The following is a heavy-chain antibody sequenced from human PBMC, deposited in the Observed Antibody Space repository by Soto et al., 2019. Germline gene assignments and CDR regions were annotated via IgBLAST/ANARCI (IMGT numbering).Heavy chain of an antibody. V-gene: IGHV1-8*01. CDR2: MNPNSGNT. D-gene: IGHD2-2*01. Sequence: QVPLVQSGAEVKKPGASVKVSCKASGYTFTSYDINWVRQATGQGLEWMGWMNPNSGNTGYAQKFQGRVTMTRNTSISTAYMELSSLRSEDTAVYYCARGFIHCSSTSCQDGFDPWGQGTLVTVSS. J-gene: IGHJ5*02. CDR3: ARGFIHCSSTSCQDGFDP. CDR1: GYTFTSYD.